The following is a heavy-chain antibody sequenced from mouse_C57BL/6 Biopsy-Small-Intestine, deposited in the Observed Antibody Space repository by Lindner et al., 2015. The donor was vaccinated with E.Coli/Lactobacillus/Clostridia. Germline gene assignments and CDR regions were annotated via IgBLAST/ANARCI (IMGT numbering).Heavy chain of an antibody. CDR1: GLTFGDYG. J-gene: IGHJ4*01. CDR3: AREDY. Sequence: VQLQESGGGLVKPGGSLKLSCAASGLTFGDYGIHWVRQAPEKGLEWVAYISTDSSATYYADTVKGRFTISRDNAKNTLFLQMTSLRSEDTAIYYCAREDYWGQGTSVTVSS. V-gene: IGHV5-17*01. CDR2: ISTDSSAT.